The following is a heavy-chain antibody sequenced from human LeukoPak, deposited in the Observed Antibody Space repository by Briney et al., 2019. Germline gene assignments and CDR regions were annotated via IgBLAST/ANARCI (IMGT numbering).Heavy chain of an antibody. V-gene: IGHV4-59*01. D-gene: IGHD3-3*01. CDR1: GASISSYY. J-gene: IGHJ5*02. Sequence: SETLSLTCTVSGASISSYYWSWIRQPPGKGLEWIGFIYYSGSTNYNPSLKSRVTMSLDTSKNQFSLKLTSGIAADTAVYYCARGYDFWSGQNWFDPWGQGTLVTVSS. CDR2: IYYSGST. CDR3: ARGYDFWSGQNWFDP.